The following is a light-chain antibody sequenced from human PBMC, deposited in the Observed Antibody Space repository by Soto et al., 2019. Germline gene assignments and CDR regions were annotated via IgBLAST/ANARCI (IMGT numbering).Light chain of an antibody. V-gene: IGLV2-14*01. CDR3: SSYTRSSTSYV. CDR1: SSDVGGYNY. CDR2: EVS. Sequence: QSVLTQPASVSGSPGQSITISCTGTSSDVGGYNYVSWYQQHPGKAPKLMIYEVSNRPSRVSNRFSGSKSGNTASLTISGLQDEDEADYYRSSYTRSSTSYVFGTGTKLTVL. J-gene: IGLJ1*01.